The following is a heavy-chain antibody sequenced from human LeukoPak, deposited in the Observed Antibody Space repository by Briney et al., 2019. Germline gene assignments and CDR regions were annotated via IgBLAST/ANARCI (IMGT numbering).Heavy chain of an antibody. V-gene: IGHV3-48*03. Sequence: GGSLRLSCAASGLTFSTYALTWVRQAPGKGLEWVSYISSSGSTIYYADSVKGRFTISRDNAKNSLYLQMNSLRAEDTAVYYCAELGITMIGGVWGKGTTVTISS. J-gene: IGHJ6*04. CDR1: GLTFSTYA. D-gene: IGHD3-10*02. CDR2: ISSSGSTI. CDR3: AELGITMIGGV.